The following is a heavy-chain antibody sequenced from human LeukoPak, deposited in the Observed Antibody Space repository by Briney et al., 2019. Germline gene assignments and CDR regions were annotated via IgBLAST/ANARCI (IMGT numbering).Heavy chain of an antibody. D-gene: IGHD3-10*01. V-gene: IGHV3-15*01. CDR2: IKSKTDGGTT. CDR1: GFTGCYTH. Sequence: PGGSLCFTSSASGFTGCYTHMIWDRQAPGKGLEWVGRIKSKTDGGTTDYAAPVKGRYTVSRDDSKNTVYLQMNSLKSEDTAVYYCTTERYGSGRQYSPLEIWGARATVTVSS. CDR3: TTERYGSGRQYSPLEI. J-gene: IGHJ3*02.